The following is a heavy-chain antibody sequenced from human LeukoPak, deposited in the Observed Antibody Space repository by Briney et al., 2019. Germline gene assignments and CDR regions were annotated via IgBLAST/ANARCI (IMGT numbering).Heavy chain of an antibody. Sequence: SQTLSLTCAISGDSVSANGASWNWIRQSPSRGLEWLGRTYYRSKWYDDYAVSIKGRATISADTSKNQFSLHLNSVTLEDTAIYYCARVGSGSVVSLFDPWGQGTLVTASS. J-gene: IGHJ5*02. CDR3: ARVGSGSVVSLFDP. D-gene: IGHD3-10*01. V-gene: IGHV6-1*01. CDR2: TYYRSKWYD. CDR1: GDSVSANGAS.